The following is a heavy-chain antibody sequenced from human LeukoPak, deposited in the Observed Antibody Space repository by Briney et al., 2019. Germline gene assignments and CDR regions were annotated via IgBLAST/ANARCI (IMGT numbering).Heavy chain of an antibody. J-gene: IGHJ4*02. CDR2: ISPKSGGT. Sequence: ASVKVSCKASGYSFTDYHIHWVRQAPGQGPEWMGDISPKSGGTNYAQRLQRRVTMTRDTSMNTAYMELSRLRSDDTAVYYCARALRGVVVALPFDYWGQGTLVTVSS. CDR3: ARALRGVVVALPFDY. V-gene: IGHV1-2*02. CDR1: GYSFTDYH. D-gene: IGHD3-10*01.